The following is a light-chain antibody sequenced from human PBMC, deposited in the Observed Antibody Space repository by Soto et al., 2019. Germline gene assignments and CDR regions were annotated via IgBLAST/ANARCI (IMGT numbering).Light chain of an antibody. J-gene: IGKJ4*01. CDR2: VGS. Sequence: DIQMTQSPSSLSASVGDRVTITCRASQSISSYLSWYQQKPGKAPKRLIYVGSTLQSGVPSRFSGSGSGTDFTLIISSLQPEDFATYFCQQTYTTPFTFGGGTKVDVK. V-gene: IGKV1-39*01. CDR1: QSISSY. CDR3: QQTYTTPFT.